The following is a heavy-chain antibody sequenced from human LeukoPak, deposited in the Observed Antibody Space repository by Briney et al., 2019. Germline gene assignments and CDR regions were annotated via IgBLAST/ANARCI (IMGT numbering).Heavy chain of an antibody. CDR2: ISSSSSYI. CDR3: AGDTDSRNWNGLFDH. V-gene: IGHV3-21*01. J-gene: IGHJ4*02. Sequence: GGSLRLSCAASGFTFSSYSMNWVRQAPGKGLEWVSSISSSSSYIYYADSVKGRFTISRDNAKNSLYLQMNSLRAEDTAVYYCAGDTDSRNWNGLFDHWGQGTLVTVSS. CDR1: GFTFSSYS. D-gene: IGHD6-13*01.